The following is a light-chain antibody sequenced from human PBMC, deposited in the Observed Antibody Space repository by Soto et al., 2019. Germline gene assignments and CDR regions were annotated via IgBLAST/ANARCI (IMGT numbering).Light chain of an antibody. CDR2: STS. J-gene: IGLJ3*02. V-gene: IGLV8-61*01. Sequence: QAVVTQEPSFSVSPGGTVTLTCGVSSGSVSTRYYPSWYQQTPGQAPRTLIYSTSTRSSGVPDRFSGSIVGNKAALTISGAQADDESDYYCVLYMRSGIWVFGGGTKLTVL. CDR3: VLYMRSGIWV. CDR1: SGSVSTRYY.